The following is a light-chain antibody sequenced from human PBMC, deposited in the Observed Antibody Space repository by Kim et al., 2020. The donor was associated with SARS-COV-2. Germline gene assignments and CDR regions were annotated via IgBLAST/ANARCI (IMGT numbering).Light chain of an antibody. CDR3: QQYDSSPWT. J-gene: IGKJ1*01. V-gene: IGKV3-20*01. CDR2: GAS. Sequence: EIVLTQSPDTLSLSPGERATLSCRASQSVSSNLAWYHQKPGQAPRLLIYGASSRATGIPDRFSGSGSGTDLTLTISRLEPEDFAVYYCQQYDSSPWTFGQGTKVDIK. CDR1: QSVSSN.